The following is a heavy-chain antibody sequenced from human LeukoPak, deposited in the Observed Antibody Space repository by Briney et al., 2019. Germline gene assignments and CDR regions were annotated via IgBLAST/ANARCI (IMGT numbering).Heavy chain of an antibody. D-gene: IGHD6-19*01. J-gene: IGHJ4*02. CDR3: ARHASVDGNWPRPLDY. Sequence: SETLSLTCTVSGGSISSSNYYWGWIRQPPGKGLEWIGNIYYSGSTYYKPSHKTRVTISVDTSKNQFSLKLTSVTAADTAVYYCARHASVDGNWPRPLDYWGQGSLVTVSS. V-gene: IGHV4-39*01. CDR2: IYYSGST. CDR1: GGSISSSNYY.